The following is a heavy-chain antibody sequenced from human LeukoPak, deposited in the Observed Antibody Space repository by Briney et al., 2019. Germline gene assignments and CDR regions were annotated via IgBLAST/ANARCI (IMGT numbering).Heavy chain of an antibody. CDR3: ARDAVASHSGYDSGNWFDP. V-gene: IGHV1-2*02. D-gene: IGHD5-12*01. CDR2: INPKSGGGT. Sequence: GASVKVSCKASGYTFTSYGISWVRQAPGQGLEWMGWINPKSGGGTNYAQKFQGRVTLTRDTSITTAYMELTRLTSDDTAVYYCARDAVASHSGYDSGNWFDPWGQGTLVTVSS. CDR1: GYTFTSYG. J-gene: IGHJ5*02.